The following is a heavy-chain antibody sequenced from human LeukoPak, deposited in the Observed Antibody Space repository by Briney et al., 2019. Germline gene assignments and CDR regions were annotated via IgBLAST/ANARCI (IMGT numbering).Heavy chain of an antibody. CDR2: IYYSGST. V-gene: IGHV4-59*01. CDR1: GASISSYY. D-gene: IGHD3-22*01. J-gene: IGHJ4*02. Sequence: SETLSLTCTVSGASISSYYWSWIRQPPGKGLEWIGYIYYSGSTNYNPSLKSRVTISVDTSKNQFSLKLSSVTAADTAVYYCARGQYYYDSSGIENYFDYWGQGTLVTVSS. CDR3: ARGQYYYDSSGIENYFDY.